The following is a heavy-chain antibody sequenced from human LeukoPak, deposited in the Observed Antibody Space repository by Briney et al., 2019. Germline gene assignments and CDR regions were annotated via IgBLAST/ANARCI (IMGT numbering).Heavy chain of an antibody. J-gene: IGHJ4*02. D-gene: IGHD3-22*01. Sequence: GGSLRLSCAGSGFTFEDSAMYWVRQTPEKGLEWVSLISGDGSRTYYVDSVKGRFTISRVNGKNSLYLQMDSLRTEDSALYYCAKGYYFDYSGPPHYWGQGTLVTVSS. CDR3: AKGYYFDYSGPPHY. CDR1: GFTFEDSA. CDR2: ISGDGSRT. V-gene: IGHV3-43*02.